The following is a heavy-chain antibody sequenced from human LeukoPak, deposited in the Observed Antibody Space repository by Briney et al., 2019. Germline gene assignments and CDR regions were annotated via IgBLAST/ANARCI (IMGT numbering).Heavy chain of an antibody. V-gene: IGHV4-59*08. CDR1: GGSISGYY. D-gene: IGHD1-1*01. Sequence: SETLSLTCSVCGGSISGYYWRCLRLPPGQGVEWIGYIHSSGTTLYNPSLKSRVTISVDTSRNQFSLKLTSVTAADTAVYYCARHDPVPPYQLGMDVWGQLTTVTVSS. J-gene: IGHJ6*02. CDR2: IHSSGTT. CDR3: ARHDPVPPYQLGMDV.